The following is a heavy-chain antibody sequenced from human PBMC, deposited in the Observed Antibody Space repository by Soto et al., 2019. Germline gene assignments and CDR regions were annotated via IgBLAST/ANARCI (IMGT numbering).Heavy chain of an antibody. J-gene: IGHJ4*01. D-gene: IGHD1-1*01. CDR2: IRQDGSEK. V-gene: IGHV3-7*03. Sequence: EVQLVESGGDLVQPGGSLRLSCEASGFSFSSYWMTWVRQDPGKRLEYVAIIRQDGSEKKYVDSVMGRFTISRDNAKTSSHPQINRRRDEDTAVYYCMTTTRDRPFDYWGHGTRVTVSS. CDR3: MTTTRDRPFDY. CDR1: GFSFSSYW.